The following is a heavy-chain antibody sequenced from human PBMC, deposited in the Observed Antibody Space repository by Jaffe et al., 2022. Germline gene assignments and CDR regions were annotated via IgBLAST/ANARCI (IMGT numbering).Heavy chain of an antibody. CDR1: GFTFSSYW. D-gene: IGHD2-15*01. J-gene: IGHJ4*02. CDR2: INSDGSST. V-gene: IGHV3-74*01. Sequence: EVQLVESGGGLVQPGGSLRLSCAASGFTFSSYWMHWVRQAPGKGLVWVSRINSDGSSTSYADSVKGRFTISRDNAKNTLYLQMNSLRAEDTAVYYCAREEYCSGGSCYGPGLDYWGQGTLVTVSS. CDR3: AREEYCSGGSCYGPGLDY.